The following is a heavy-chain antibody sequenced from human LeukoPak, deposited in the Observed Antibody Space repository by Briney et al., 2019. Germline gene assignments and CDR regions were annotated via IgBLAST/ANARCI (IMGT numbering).Heavy chain of an antibody. CDR3: ARDRGVDSSGYYYDWYFDL. CDR2: IYSGGST. CDR1: GFTVSSNY. J-gene: IGHJ2*01. Sequence: PGGSLRLSCAASGFTVSSNYMSWVRQAPGKGLEWVSVIYSGGSTYYADSVKGRFTISRDNSKNTLYLQMNSLRAEDTAVYYCARDRGVDSSGYYYDWYFDLWGRGTLVTVSS. V-gene: IGHV3-66*01. D-gene: IGHD3-22*01.